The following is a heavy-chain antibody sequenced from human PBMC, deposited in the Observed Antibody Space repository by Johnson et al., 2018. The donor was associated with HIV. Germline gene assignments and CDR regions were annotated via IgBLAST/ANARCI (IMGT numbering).Heavy chain of an antibody. CDR1: GFTSSSYW. J-gene: IGHJ3*02. CDR3: ARDRGAARDAFDI. D-gene: IGHD6-6*01. V-gene: IGHV3-7*05. Sequence: VQLVESGGGLVQPGGSLRLSCAASGFTSSSYWMSWVRQAPGKGLEWVANIKQDGSAKYYVDSVKGRFTISRDNAKNSLYLQMNSLRAEDTAVYYCARDRGAARDAFDIWGQGTMVTVSS. CDR2: IKQDGSAK.